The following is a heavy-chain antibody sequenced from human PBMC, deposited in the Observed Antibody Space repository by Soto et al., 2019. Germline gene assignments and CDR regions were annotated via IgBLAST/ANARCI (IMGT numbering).Heavy chain of an antibody. D-gene: IGHD2-15*01. Sequence: QLQLQESGPGLVKPSETLSLTCSVSGGSITSNNYYWGWIRQPPGKGLEWIASIYYTGTTYYGPPLQRRTTMTVDTYTNQFPLRLTSVSTADTAVYYCAMIISSFVANFGDWRQAMLVSVSS. J-gene: IGHJ4*02. CDR3: AMIISSFVANFGD. V-gene: IGHV4-39*01. CDR2: IYYTGTT. CDR1: GGSITSNNYY.